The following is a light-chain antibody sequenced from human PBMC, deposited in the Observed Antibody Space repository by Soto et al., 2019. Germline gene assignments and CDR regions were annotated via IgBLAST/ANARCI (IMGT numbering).Light chain of an antibody. V-gene: IGKV1-5*01. CDR1: QSISGW. J-gene: IGKJ2*01. CDR3: QQYENLPDT. Sequence: DIQMTQSPSTLSASVGDRVTITCRASQSISGWLAWYQQKPGKAPKLRIYHASSLESGVPSRFSGSGSGTEFTLTISSLQPDDFATYYCQQYENLPDTVGQGTKVDSK. CDR2: HAS.